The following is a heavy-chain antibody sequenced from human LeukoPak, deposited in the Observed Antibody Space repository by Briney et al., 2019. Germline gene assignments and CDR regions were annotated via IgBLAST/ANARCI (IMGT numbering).Heavy chain of an antibody. CDR3: ARRRPYYYGSGSYYIDY. D-gene: IGHD3-10*01. V-gene: IGHV4-59*08. CDR2: IYYSGST. J-gene: IGHJ4*02. CDR1: GGSISSYY. Sequence: SETLSLTCTVSGGSISSYYWSWLRQPPGKGLEWIGYIYYSGSTNYNPSLKSRVSISVDTSKNQFSLKLNSVTAADTAVYYCARRRPYYYGSGSYYIDYWGQGTLVTVSS.